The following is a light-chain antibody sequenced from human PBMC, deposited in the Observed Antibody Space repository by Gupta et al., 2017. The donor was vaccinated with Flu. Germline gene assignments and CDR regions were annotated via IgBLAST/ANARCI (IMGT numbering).Light chain of an antibody. CDR2: EVS. CDR3: SSYTTSSAPNWV. CDR1: SSDFGDYKY. Sequence: QSALTQPASVSGSPGQSITISCAGTSSDFGDYKYVSWYQQHPGKAPKLMIYEVSNRPSGVSNRFSGSKSGNTASLTIFGLQAEDEADYYCSSYTTSSAPNWVFGGGTKLTVL. J-gene: IGLJ3*02. V-gene: IGLV2-14*01.